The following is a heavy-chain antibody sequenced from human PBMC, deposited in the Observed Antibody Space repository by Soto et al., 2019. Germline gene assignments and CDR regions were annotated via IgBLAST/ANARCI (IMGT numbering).Heavy chain of an antibody. J-gene: IGHJ5*02. V-gene: IGHV1-2*02. CDR2: INPNSVGT. CDR1: GYTFTGYY. D-gene: IGHD3-16*01. Sequence: QVQLVQSGAEVKKPGASVKVSCKASGYTFTGYYMHWVRQAPGQGREWMGWINPNSVGTNYAQKFQGRVTMTGDTCSSTAYMELSRLRSDDTAVYYCASLDPLGLDPWGQGTLVTVSS. CDR3: ASLDPLGLDP.